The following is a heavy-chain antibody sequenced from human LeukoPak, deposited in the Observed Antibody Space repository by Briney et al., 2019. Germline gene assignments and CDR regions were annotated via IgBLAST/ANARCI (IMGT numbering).Heavy chain of an antibody. J-gene: IGHJ4*02. V-gene: IGHV3-23*01. Sequence: GGSLRLSCAASGFTFSSYAMSWVRQAPGKGLEWVSAISGSGGSTYYADSVKGRFTISRDNSKNTLYLQMNSLIAEDTAVYYCAKAPKYCSSTSCYNFDYWGQGTLVTVSS. CDR2: ISGSGGST. D-gene: IGHD2-2*01. CDR1: GFTFSSYA. CDR3: AKAPKYCSSTSCYNFDY.